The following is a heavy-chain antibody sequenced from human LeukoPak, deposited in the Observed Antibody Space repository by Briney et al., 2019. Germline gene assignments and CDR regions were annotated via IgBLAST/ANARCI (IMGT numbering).Heavy chain of an antibody. Sequence: GGSLRLSCAASGFTFSSYGMHWVRQAPGKGLEWVAVIWYDGSNKYYADSVKGRFTISRDNSKNTLYLQMNSLRAEDTAVYYCARGGLDTTRGGYFDYWGQGILVTVSS. CDR2: IWYDGSNK. CDR3: ARGGLDTTRGGYFDY. J-gene: IGHJ4*02. V-gene: IGHV3-33*01. CDR1: GFTFSSYG. D-gene: IGHD5-18*01.